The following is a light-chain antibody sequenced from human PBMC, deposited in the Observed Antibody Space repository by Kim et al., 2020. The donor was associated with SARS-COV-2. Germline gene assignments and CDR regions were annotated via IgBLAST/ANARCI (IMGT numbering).Light chain of an antibody. Sequence: DIQMTQSPSTLSASVGDRVTITCRASQSISSWLAWYQQKPGKAPKLLIYKASSLESGVPSRFSGSGSGTEFALTISSLQPDDSATYYCQQYNGYVFGGGTKVDIK. CDR1: QSISSW. J-gene: IGKJ4*01. V-gene: IGKV1-5*03. CDR3: QQYNGYV. CDR2: KAS.